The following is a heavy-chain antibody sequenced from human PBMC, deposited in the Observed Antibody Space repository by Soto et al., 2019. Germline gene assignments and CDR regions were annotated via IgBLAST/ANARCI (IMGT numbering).Heavy chain of an antibody. V-gene: IGHV4-59*11. CDR3: ARVGATVTSQALGFDH. D-gene: IGHD4-17*01. J-gene: IGHJ4*02. CDR1: GGSISSHY. Sequence: QVQLQESGPGLVRPSETLSLTCTVSGGSISSHYWSWVRQPPGKGLEWIGNLYYTGSTNYNASLKSQVTMSLDTSKNQFSLMLTSVTAADTAVYYCARVGATVTSQALGFDHWGQGILVTVSS. CDR2: LYYTGST.